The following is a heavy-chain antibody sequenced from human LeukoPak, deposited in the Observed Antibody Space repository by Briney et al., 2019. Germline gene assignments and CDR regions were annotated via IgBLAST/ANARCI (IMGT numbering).Heavy chain of an antibody. V-gene: IGHV3-33*01. CDR3: ARFMVRGPSYYFDY. CDR2: IWYDGSNK. J-gene: IGHJ4*02. Sequence: GGSLRLSCAASGFTFSSYGMHWVRQAPGKGLEWVAVIWYDGSNKYYADSVKGRFTISRDNSKNTLCLQMNSLRAEDTAVYYCARFMVRGPSYYFDYWGQGTLITVSS. D-gene: IGHD3-10*01. CDR1: GFTFSSYG.